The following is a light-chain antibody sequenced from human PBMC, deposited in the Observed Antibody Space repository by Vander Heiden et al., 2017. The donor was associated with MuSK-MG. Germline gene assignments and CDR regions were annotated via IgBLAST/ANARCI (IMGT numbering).Light chain of an antibody. CDR2: AAS. Sequence: DIQMTQSPSSLSASVGDRVTITCRASQGINSWLSWYQQKPEKAPKSLIYAASSLQSGVPSSFGGSVAGTDFTLTISSVQPEDLATYYCQHYNCYPLTFGGGTKVEIK. CDR1: QGINSW. J-gene: IGKJ4*01. CDR3: QHYNCYPLT. V-gene: IGKV1D-16*01.